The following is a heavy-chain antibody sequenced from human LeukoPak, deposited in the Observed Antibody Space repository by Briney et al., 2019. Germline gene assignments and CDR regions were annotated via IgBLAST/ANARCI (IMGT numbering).Heavy chain of an antibody. V-gene: IGHV3-7*01. CDR1: GFTFSSYW. CDR3: AKGVDYCSGGSCPADY. D-gene: IGHD2-15*01. CDR2: IKPDGSEK. J-gene: IGHJ4*02. Sequence: GGSLRLSCAASGFTFSSYWMTWVRQAPGKGLEWVANIKPDGSEKYCVDSVKGRFTISRDNAKNSLYLQMNSLRAEDTAVYYCAKGVDYCSGGSCPADYWGPGTLVTVSS.